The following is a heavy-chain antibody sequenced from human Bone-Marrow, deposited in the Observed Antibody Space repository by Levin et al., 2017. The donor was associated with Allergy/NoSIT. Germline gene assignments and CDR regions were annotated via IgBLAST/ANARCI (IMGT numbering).Heavy chain of an antibody. CDR1: VFTFCIFA. CDR3: AKEGLAVAGYYFDS. J-gene: IGHJ4*02. V-gene: IGHV3-23*01. Sequence: GASLPLSFSSSVFTFCIFAMSWFLQSPVPFLSFFSRLRGRGPLPHYAESVKGRFTISRDISKNMLHLQMNSLRAEDTAIYFCAKEGLAVAGYYFDSWGQGTLVTVSS. D-gene: IGHD6-19*01. CDR2: LRGRGPLP.